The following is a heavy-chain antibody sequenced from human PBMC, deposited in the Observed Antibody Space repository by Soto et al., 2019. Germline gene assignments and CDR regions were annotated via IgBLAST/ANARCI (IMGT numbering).Heavy chain of an antibody. Sequence: QLQLHESGPGLVKPSETLSLTCNVSGDSIGRFYWSWIRQSAGTGLEWIGRVYSTGGVTYNPALKGRVTISLDRSNDHVSLEMKSVTAADTAVYFCARDLSGTGLDIWGRGTRVSVSS. CDR1: GDSIGRFY. CDR3: ARDLSGTGLDI. D-gene: IGHD1-26*01. CDR2: VYSTGGV. J-gene: IGHJ6*02. V-gene: IGHV4-4*07.